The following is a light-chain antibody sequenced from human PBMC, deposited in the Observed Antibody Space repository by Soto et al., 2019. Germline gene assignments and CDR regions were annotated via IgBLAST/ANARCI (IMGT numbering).Light chain of an antibody. CDR1: NIGAGYD. CDR2: GNN. Sequence: QSVLTQPPSVSGAPGQRVTISCSNIGAGYDVHWYQQLPGTAPKLLIYGNNNRPSGVPDRFSGSKSGTSASLAITGLQAVDEADYYCQSYGISLNWVFGGGTKLTVL. J-gene: IGLJ3*02. CDR3: QSYGISLNWV. V-gene: IGLV1-40*01.